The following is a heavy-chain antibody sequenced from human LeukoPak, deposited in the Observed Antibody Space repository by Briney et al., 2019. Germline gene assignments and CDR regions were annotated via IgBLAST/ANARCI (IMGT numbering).Heavy chain of an antibody. Sequence: ASVKVSCKASGYTFTSGNTFSAYYIHWVRQAPGQGLEWMGWINPNSGGTNSAQKFQGRVSMTRVTSINTAYMELTRLRFDDTAVYYCARGREPYCPNGVCFYPWFDPWGQGTLVTVSS. CDR1: GYTFTSGNTFSAYY. D-gene: IGHD2-8*01. CDR3: ARGREPYCPNGVCFYPWFDP. V-gene: IGHV1-2*02. CDR2: INPNSGGT. J-gene: IGHJ5*02.